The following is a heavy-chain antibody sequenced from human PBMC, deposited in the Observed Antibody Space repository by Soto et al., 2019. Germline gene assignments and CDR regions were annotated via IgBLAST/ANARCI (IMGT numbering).Heavy chain of an antibody. CDR2: ISYDGSNK. Sequence: GGSLRLSCAASGFTFSSYAMHWVRQAPGKGLEWVAVISYDGSNKYYADSVKGRFTISRDNSKNTLYLQMNSPRAEDTAVYYCARDPAPPSYYYDSSGYPDYWGQGTLVTVSS. CDR3: ARDPAPPSYYYDSSGYPDY. CDR1: GFTFSSYA. J-gene: IGHJ4*02. D-gene: IGHD3-22*01. V-gene: IGHV3-30-3*01.